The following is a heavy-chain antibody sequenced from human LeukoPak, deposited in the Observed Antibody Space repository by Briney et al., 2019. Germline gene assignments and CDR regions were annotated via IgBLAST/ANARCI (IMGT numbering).Heavy chain of an antibody. D-gene: IGHD3-22*01. CDR3: AKDTYYYDSSGYSGY. Sequence: GGSLRLSCAASGFTFSSYGMHWVRQAPGKGLEWVAFIRYDGSNKYYADSVKGRFTISRDNSKNTLYLQMNSLRAEYTAVCYCAKDTYYYDSSGYSGYWGQGTLVTVSS. J-gene: IGHJ4*02. CDR1: GFTFSSYG. V-gene: IGHV3-30*02. CDR2: IRYDGSNK.